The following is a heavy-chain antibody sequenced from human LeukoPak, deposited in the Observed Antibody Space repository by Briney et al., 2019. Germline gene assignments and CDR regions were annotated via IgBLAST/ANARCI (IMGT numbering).Heavy chain of an antibody. V-gene: IGHV3-9*01. CDR3: AKASYDILTASDFDY. Sequence: GGSLRLSCAASGFTFDDYAMHWVRQAPGKGLEWVSGISWNSGSIGYADSVKGRFTISRDNAKNSLYLQMNSLRAEDTALYYCAKASYDILTASDFDYWGQGTRVTVSS. CDR2: ISWNSGSI. D-gene: IGHD3-9*01. CDR1: GFTFDDYA. J-gene: IGHJ4*02.